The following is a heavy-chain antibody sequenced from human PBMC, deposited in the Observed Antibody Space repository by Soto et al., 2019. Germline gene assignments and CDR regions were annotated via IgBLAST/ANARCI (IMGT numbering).Heavy chain of an antibody. CDR3: AKDPTAMSVYYYGMDV. CDR1: RFTFRNYV. V-gene: IGHV3-30*18. D-gene: IGHD5-18*01. Sequence: GGSLRLSCAASRFTFRNYVMHWVRQAPGKGLEWVAVISYDGSKIYYADSVKGRFTISRDNSKNTLYLQMNSLRIEDTAVYYWAKDPTAMSVYYYGMDVWGQGTTVTVSS. J-gene: IGHJ6*02. CDR2: ISYDGSKI.